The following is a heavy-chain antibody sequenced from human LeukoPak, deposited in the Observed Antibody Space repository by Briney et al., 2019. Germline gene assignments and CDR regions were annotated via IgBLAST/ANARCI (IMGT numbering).Heavy chain of an antibody. CDR1: GFIVNNKY. CDR3: ARGIEEGWFDP. CDR2: YSGSGTST. Sequence: GGSLRLSCAASGFIVNNKYMTWVRQAPGKGLEWVSGYSGSGTSTYHADSVKGRFTISRDNAKNSLYLQMNSLRAEETAVYYCARGIEEGWFDPWGQGTLVTVSS. D-gene: IGHD2-15*01. V-gene: IGHV3-23*01. J-gene: IGHJ5*02.